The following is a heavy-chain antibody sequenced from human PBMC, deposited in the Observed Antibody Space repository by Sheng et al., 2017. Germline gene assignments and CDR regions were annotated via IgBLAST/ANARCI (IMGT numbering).Heavy chain of an antibody. CDR2: ISYDGSNK. Sequence: QVQLVESGGGVVQPGRSLRLSCAASGFTFSSYAMHWVRQAPGKGLEWVAVISYDGSNKYYADSVKGRFTISRDNSKNTLYLQMNSLRAEDTAVYYCARVSYSGSYGLGYWGQGTLVTVSS. CDR1: GFTFSSYA. D-gene: IGHD1-26*01. V-gene: IGHV3-30*04. J-gene: IGHJ4*02. CDR3: ARVSYSGSYGLGY.